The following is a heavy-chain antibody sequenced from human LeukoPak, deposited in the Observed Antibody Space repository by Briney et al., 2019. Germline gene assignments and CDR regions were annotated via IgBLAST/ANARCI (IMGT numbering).Heavy chain of an antibody. D-gene: IGHD2-2*02. V-gene: IGHV1-46*01. CDR2: INPSGGST. CDR1: GYTFTSYY. CDR3: ARDVVPATAIRAVVGAFDI. J-gene: IGHJ3*02. Sequence: VASVKVSCKASGYTFTSYYMHWVRQAPGQGLEWMGIINPSGGSTSYAQKFQGRVTMTRDTSTSTVYMELSSLRSEDTAVYYCARDVVPATAIRAVVGAFDIWGQGTMVTVSS.